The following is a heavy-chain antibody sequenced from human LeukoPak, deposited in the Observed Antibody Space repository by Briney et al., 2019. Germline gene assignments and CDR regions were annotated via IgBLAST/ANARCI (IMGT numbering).Heavy chain of an antibody. D-gene: IGHD5-24*01. J-gene: IGHJ4*02. CDR3: TRVGYIDEEIDY. Sequence: SGGSLRLSCVASGFPFSSYWMTWVRQAPGKGLEWVANIKQDGSKKSYVDSVKGRFTISRDNAKNSLYLQMNSLRAEDTAIYYCTRVGYIDEEIDYWGQGTLVTVSS. CDR2: IKQDGSKK. V-gene: IGHV3-7*04. CDR1: GFPFSSYW.